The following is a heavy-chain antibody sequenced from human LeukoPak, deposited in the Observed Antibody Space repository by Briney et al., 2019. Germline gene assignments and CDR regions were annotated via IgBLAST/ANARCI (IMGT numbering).Heavy chain of an antibody. CDR1: GYIFTGYY. CDR2: INPNSGGT. D-gene: IGHD5-18*01. V-gene: IGHV1-2*02. J-gene: IGHJ5*02. Sequence: ASVKVSCKASGYIFTGYYIHWVRQAPGQGLEWMGWINPNSGGTNSAQNFQGRVTMTRDTSISTAYIELSRLTSDDTAVYYCARDFPIQIWTRTPWFDPWGQGTLVTVSS. CDR3: ARDFPIQIWTRTPWFDP.